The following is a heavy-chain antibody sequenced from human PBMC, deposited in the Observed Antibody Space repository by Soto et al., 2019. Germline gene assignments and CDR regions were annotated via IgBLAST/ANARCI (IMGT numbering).Heavy chain of an antibody. CDR1: GGSISSGGYY. V-gene: IGHV4-31*03. D-gene: IGHD2-21*01. CDR2: MYYSGST. Sequence: SETLSLTCTDSGGSISSGGYYWSWIRQHPGKGLEWIGYMYYSGSTYYNPSLKSRVTISVDTSRNQFSLKLSSVTAADTAVYYCARGLTHAIVDYWGQGTLVTVSS. CDR3: ARGLTHAIVDY. J-gene: IGHJ4*02.